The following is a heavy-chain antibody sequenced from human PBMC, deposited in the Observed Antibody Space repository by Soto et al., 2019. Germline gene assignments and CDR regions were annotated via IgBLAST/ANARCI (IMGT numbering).Heavy chain of an antibody. CDR1: GGSFSGYY. D-gene: IGHD2-2*01. CDR3: ARGRVVVSWYYYYYMDV. J-gene: IGHJ6*03. V-gene: IGHV4-34*01. Sequence: SETLSLTCAVYGGSFSGYYWSWIRQPPGKGLEWIGEINHSGSTNYNPSLKSRVTISVDTSKNQFSLKLSSVTAADTAVYYCARGRVVVSWYYYYYMDVWGKGTTVTVS. CDR2: INHSGST.